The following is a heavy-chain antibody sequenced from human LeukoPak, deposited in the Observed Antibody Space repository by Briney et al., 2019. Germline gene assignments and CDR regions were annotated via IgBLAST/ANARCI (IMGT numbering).Heavy chain of an antibody. CDR2: IKSKTDGGTT. CDR1: GFTFSNAW. CDR3: TTDCGGYDYGDFVDY. D-gene: IGHD4-17*01. V-gene: IGHV3-15*01. Sequence: SGGSLRLSCAASGFTFSNAWMSWVRQAPGKGLEWVGRIKSKTDGGTTDYAAPVKGRFTISRDDSKNTLYLQMNSLKTEDTAVCYCTTDCGGYDYGDFVDYWGQGTLVTVSS. J-gene: IGHJ4*02.